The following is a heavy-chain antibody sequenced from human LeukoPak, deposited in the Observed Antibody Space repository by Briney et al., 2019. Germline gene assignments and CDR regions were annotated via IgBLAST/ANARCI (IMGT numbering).Heavy chain of an antibody. CDR1: GFTFSDYY. D-gene: IGHD6-19*01. V-gene: IGHV3-11*04. Sequence: GGSLRLSCAASGFTFSDYYMSWIRQAPGKGLEWVSYISSSGSTIYYADSVKGRFTISRDNAKNSLYLQMNSLRAEDTAVYYCARATIAVAPPFDYWGQGTLVTVSS. J-gene: IGHJ4*02. CDR2: ISSSGSTI. CDR3: ARATIAVAPPFDY.